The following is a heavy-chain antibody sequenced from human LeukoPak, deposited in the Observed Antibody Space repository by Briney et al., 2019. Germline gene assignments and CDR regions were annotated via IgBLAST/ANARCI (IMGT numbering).Heavy chain of an antibody. CDR3: ARANDILTDPLDY. J-gene: IGHJ4*02. CDR1: GFTFSSYW. Sequence: GGSLTLSCAASGFTFSSYWMHWVRQAPGKGLVWVSRINTDGSSASYADSVKGRFTISRDNAKNTLYLQMNSLRAEDTAVYYCARANDILTDPLDYXGQXXXVXVXS. V-gene: IGHV3-74*01. D-gene: IGHD3-9*01. CDR2: INTDGSSA.